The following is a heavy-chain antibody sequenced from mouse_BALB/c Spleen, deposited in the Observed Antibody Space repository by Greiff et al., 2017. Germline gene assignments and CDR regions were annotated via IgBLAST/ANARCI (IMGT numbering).Heavy chain of an antibody. V-gene: IGHV3-2*02. CDR1: GYSITSDYA. D-gene: IGHD2-14*01. CDR2: ISYSGST. Sequence: EVQRVESGPGLVKPSQSLSLTCTVTGYSITSDYAWNWIRQFPGNKLEWMGYISYSGSTSYNPSLKSRISITRDTSKNQFFLQLNSVTTEDTATYYCARLLIYYRYDGFDYWGQGTTLTVSS. CDR3: ARLLIYYRYDGFDY. J-gene: IGHJ2*01.